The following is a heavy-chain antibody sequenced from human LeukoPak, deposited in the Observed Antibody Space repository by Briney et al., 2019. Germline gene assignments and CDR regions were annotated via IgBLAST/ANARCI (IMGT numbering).Heavy chain of an antibody. CDR2: IYYSGST. CDR1: GCSISSSSYY. CDR3: AREAYYYDSSGMVDY. V-gene: IGHV4-39*07. D-gene: IGHD3-22*01. J-gene: IGHJ4*02. Sequence: KPSETLSLTCTVSGCSISSSSYYWGWIRQPPGKGLEWIGSIYYSGSTYYNPSLKSRVTISVDTSKNQFSLKLSSVTAADTAVYYCAREAYYYDSSGMVDYWGQGTLVTVSS.